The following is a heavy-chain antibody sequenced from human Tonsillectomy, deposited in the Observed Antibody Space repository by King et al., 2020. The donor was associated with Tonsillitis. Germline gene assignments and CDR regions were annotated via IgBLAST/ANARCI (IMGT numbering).Heavy chain of an antibody. J-gene: IGHJ4*02. Sequence: EQLVQSGAEVKKPGSSVKVSCKASGGTFSSYAISWVRQAPGQGLEWMGRIIPILGIANYAQKFQGRVTITADKSTSTAYMERSSLRSEDTAVYYCARASTVTTHFDYWGQGTLVTVSS. CDR2: IIPILGIA. D-gene: IGHD4-17*01. CDR1: GGTFSSYA. V-gene: IGHV1-69*09. CDR3: ARASTVTTHFDY.